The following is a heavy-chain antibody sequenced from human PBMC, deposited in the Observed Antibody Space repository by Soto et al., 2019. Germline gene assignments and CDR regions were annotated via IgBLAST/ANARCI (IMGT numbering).Heavy chain of an antibody. CDR3: ARGGYYDNTWGKLSHYGLDV. Sequence: QVQLVQSAGEVKKPGASVKVSCKASGYTFIRYGITWVRQAPGQGLEWMGWISPYNDYTIYAQKLQGRVTMTTDTSTRTVDGDLRSLKSDDTAVYYCARGGYYDNTWGKLSHYGLDVWGQGTSVTVSS. D-gene: IGHD3-16*01. V-gene: IGHV1-18*01. CDR1: GYTFIRYG. CDR2: ISPYNDYT. J-gene: IGHJ6*02.